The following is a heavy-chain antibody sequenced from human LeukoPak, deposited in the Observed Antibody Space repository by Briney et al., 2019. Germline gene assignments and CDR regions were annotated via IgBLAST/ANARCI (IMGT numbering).Heavy chain of an antibody. V-gene: IGHV4-34*01. CDR3: ARACSGGSCYSGGFDY. D-gene: IGHD2-15*01. CDR2: INHSGST. CDR1: GGSFSGYY. J-gene: IGHJ4*02. Sequence: SETLSLTCAVYGGSFSGYYWSWIRQPPGKGLEWIGEINHSGSTNCNPSLKSRVTISVDTSKNQFSLKLSSVTAADTAVYYCARACSGGSCYSGGFDYWGQGTLVTVSS.